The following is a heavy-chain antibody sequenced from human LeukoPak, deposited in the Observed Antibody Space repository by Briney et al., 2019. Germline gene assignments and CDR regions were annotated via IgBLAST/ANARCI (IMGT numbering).Heavy chain of an antibody. Sequence: GSLRLSCSTSGFTFRSCSMNWVRPAPGRGLEGVLYINYGSSSIYYADSVKGRFTISRDNAKNSLYLQMNSLRAEDTAVYYCATDTYSGSPYYFDYWGQGTLVTVSS. V-gene: IGHV3-48*01. CDR1: GFTFRSCS. CDR3: ATDTYSGSPYYFDY. CDR2: INYGSSSI. J-gene: IGHJ4*02. D-gene: IGHD1-26*01.